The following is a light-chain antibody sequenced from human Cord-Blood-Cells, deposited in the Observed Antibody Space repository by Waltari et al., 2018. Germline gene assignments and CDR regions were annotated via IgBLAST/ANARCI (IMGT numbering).Light chain of an antibody. CDR1: SSDVGGYNY. CDR3: SSYTSSSTGV. J-gene: IGLJ2*01. V-gene: IGLV2-14*04. CDR2: DVS. Sequence: GTSSDVGGYNYVSWYQQHPGNAPKLMIYDVSNRPSGVSNRFSGSKSGNTASVTISGLQAEDEADYYCSSYTSSSTGVFGGGTKLPVL.